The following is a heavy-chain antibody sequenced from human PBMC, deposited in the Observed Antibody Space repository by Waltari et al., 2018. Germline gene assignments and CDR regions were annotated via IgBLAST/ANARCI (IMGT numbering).Heavy chain of an antibody. V-gene: IGHV3-7*01. J-gene: IGHJ4*02. CDR1: GFTLRRYW. Sequence: EVPLVESGGGLVQPGGSLRLSCAASGFTLRRYWLSWARQAPGKGLEWVANIRPDGNEKYYVDSVKGRLTISRDNAKNSLYLQMNSLRVEDTAVYFCARDPSYGAIDYWGQGTLVTVSS. CDR2: IRPDGNEK. D-gene: IGHD4-17*01. CDR3: ARDPSYGAIDY.